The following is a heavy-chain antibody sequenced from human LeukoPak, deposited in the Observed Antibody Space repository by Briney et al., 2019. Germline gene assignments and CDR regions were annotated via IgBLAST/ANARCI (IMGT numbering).Heavy chain of an antibody. CDR3: ARGRVYYDHSDY. J-gene: IGHJ4*02. CDR2: MNPNSGNT. Sequence: GASVKVSFKASGYTFTSYDINWVRQATGQGLEWMGWMNPNSGNTGYAQKFQGRVTMTRNTSISTAYMELSSLRSEDTAVYYCARGRVYYDHSDYWGQGTLVTVSS. D-gene: IGHD3-22*01. CDR1: GYTFTSYD. V-gene: IGHV1-8*01.